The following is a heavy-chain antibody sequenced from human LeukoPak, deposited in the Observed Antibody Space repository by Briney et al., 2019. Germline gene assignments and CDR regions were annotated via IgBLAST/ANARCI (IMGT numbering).Heavy chain of an antibody. CDR3: VRDRNGYYSFDY. V-gene: IGHV3-11*01. Sequence: GGSLRLSCAASGFAFSDYYMSWIRQAPGKGLEWVSYISTRGDTIYYADSVRGRFTISRDNAERSLYLQMNGLRAEDTAVYYCVRDRNGYYSFDYWGQGILVTVSS. J-gene: IGHJ4*02. CDR1: GFAFSDYY. D-gene: IGHD3-22*01. CDR2: ISTRGDTI.